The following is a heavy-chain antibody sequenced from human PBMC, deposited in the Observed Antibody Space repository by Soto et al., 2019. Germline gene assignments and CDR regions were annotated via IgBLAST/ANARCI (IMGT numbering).Heavy chain of an antibody. CDR1: GGSISSGGYY. CDR2: IYYSGST. V-gene: IGHV4-31*03. Sequence: QVQLQESGPGLLKPSQTLSLTCTVSGGSISSGGYYCSWIRQHPGKGLEWIGYIYYSGSTYYNPSLKSRVTISVDTSKNQFSLKLSSVTAADTAVYYCARGSCTNGVCYHDRRTWLDPWGQGPLVTVSS. D-gene: IGHD2-8*01. J-gene: IGHJ5*02. CDR3: ARGSCTNGVCYHDRRTWLDP.